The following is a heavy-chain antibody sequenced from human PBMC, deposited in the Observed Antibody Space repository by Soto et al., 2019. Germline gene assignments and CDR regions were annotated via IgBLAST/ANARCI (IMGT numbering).Heavy chain of an antibody. CDR2: MNPNTGNS. J-gene: IGHJ4*02. V-gene: IGHV1-8*01. CDR1: GYTSTSYD. CDR3: ARRAETNGWNGFGADKYYFDF. Sequence: ASVKVSCKASGYTSTSYDIYWVRQATGQGLEWMGWMNPNTGNSGYAQKFQGRVTMTSDTSISTAHMELSSLRSEDTAVYYCARRAETNGWNGFGADKYYFDFWGQGTLVTVSS. D-gene: IGHD1-1*01.